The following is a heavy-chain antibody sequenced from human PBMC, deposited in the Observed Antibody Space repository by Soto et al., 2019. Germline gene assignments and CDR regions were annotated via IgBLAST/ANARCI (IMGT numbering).Heavy chain of an antibody. J-gene: IGHJ6*03. Sequence: HGESLKISCKGSGYSFTSYWIGWVRQMPGKGLEWMGIIYPGDSDTRYSPSFQGQVTISADKSISTAYLQWSSLKASDTAMYYCARIPYSSSWYYYYYYMDVWGKGTTVTVSS. CDR1: GYSFTSYW. D-gene: IGHD6-13*01. V-gene: IGHV5-51*01. CDR3: ARIPYSSSWYYYYYYMDV. CDR2: IYPGDSDT.